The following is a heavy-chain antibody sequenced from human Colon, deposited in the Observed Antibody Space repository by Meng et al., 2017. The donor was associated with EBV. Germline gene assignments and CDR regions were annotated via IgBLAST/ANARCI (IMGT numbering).Heavy chain of an antibody. CDR2: IYYSGST. V-gene: IGHV4-31*03. Sequence: QVHLTESGPGLVKPSQTPSFTCTVSGGSVSSGGYYWTWIRQHPGKGLEWFGHIYYSGSTFYNPSLKRRVIISIDTSKNQFSLNLRSVTAADTAVYYCARVSSGWDYFDYWGQGTLVTVSS. D-gene: IGHD6-19*01. CDR3: ARVSSGWDYFDY. CDR1: GGSVSSGGYY. J-gene: IGHJ4*02.